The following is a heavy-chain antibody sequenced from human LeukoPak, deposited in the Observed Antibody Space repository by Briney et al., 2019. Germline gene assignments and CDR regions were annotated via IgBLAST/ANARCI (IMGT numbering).Heavy chain of an antibody. Sequence: PSETLSLTCAVSGYSINSDSYWGWVLQPPGKGLEWIGTIFHSGSTYYNPSLESRVTISVDTSKNQFSLKLSSVAAADTAVYCCARDGQQWTNWFDPWGQGTLVTVSS. D-gene: IGHD6-19*01. J-gene: IGHJ5*02. CDR1: GYSINSDSY. CDR3: ARDGQQWTNWFDP. V-gene: IGHV4-38-2*02. CDR2: IFHSGST.